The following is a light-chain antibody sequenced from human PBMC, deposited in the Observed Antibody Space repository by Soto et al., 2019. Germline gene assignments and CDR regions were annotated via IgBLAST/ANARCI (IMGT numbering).Light chain of an antibody. J-gene: IGKJ1*01. CDR2: DAS. CDR1: QSVSSY. Sequence: ETVLTQSPATLSLSPGERATLSCRASQSVSSYLAWYQQKPGQAPRLLISDASTRATGIPARFSGSGSGTEFTLTISSLQSEDFAVYYCQQYNNWPRTFGQGTKVDIK. V-gene: IGKV3-15*01. CDR3: QQYNNWPRT.